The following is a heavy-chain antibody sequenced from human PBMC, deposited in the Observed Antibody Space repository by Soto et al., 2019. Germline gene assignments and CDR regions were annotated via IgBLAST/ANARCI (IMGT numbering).Heavy chain of an antibody. V-gene: IGHV1-3*01. D-gene: IGHD3-22*01. Sequence: ASVKVSCKASGYSFTSHAIHWMRQAPGQRLEWVGWIKPGTGDTKFLQEFQGRLTITRDTSATTAYMELSNLRSGDTAVYYCARGYYYDSSGYYFDNWGQGTLVTVSS. J-gene: IGHJ4*02. CDR3: ARGYYYDSSGYYFDN. CDR2: IKPGTGDT. CDR1: GYSFTSHA.